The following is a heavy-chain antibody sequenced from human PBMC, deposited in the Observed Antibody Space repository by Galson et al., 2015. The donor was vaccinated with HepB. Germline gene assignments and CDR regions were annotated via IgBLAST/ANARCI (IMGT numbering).Heavy chain of an antibody. CDR2: INAGNGNT. Sequence: SVKVSCKASGYTFTSYAMHWVRQAPGQRLEWMGWINAGNGNTKYSQKFQGRVTITRDTSASTAYMELSSLRSEDTAVYYCARVAQKRYYYDSSGYHPFDYWGQGTLVTVSS. CDR1: GYTFTSYA. CDR3: ARVAQKRYYYDSSGYHPFDY. V-gene: IGHV1-3*01. J-gene: IGHJ4*02. D-gene: IGHD3-22*01.